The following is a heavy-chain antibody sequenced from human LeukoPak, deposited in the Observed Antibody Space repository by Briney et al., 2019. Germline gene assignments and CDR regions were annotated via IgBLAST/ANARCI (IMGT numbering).Heavy chain of an antibody. D-gene: IGHD5-18*01. J-gene: IGHJ4*02. CDR2: INQSGST. CDR1: GGSSSNYY. CDR3: ARAYRAHQTFHSYHYFDY. V-gene: IGHV4-34*01. Sequence: PSETLSLTCAVYGGSSSNYYWNWLRQSPGKGLEWIGEINQSGSTKYNPSLKSRVTISGDTSKNQFSLRLNSVTAADTAVYFCARAYRAHQTFHSYHYFDYWGQGTLVTVSS.